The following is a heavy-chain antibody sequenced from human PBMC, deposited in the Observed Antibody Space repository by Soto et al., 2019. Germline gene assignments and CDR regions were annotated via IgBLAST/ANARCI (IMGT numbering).Heavy chain of an antibody. V-gene: IGHV1-69*08. CDR2: IIPIVDRA. CDR1: GGTFSTYT. Sequence: QVQLVQSGAEVKKPGSSVRVSCKASGGTFSTYTISWVRQAPGQGLEWMGRIIPIVDRANYAQKFQGRVTITGDKSTTTAYMELSSLRSDDTAVYYCARDLAITVPAPMGYWGQGTLVTVSS. D-gene: IGHD2-2*01. J-gene: IGHJ4*02. CDR3: ARDLAITVPAPMGY.